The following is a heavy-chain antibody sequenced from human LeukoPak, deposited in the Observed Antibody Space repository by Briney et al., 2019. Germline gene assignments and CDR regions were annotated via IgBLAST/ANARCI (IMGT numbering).Heavy chain of an antibody. CDR3: SRGLDSRKLGY. V-gene: IGHV4-31*03. CDR2: IHPSGMM. CDR1: GASFNRDDQY. Sequence: QTLSLTCTLSGASFNRDDQYWNWIRQSPGKGLEWNRSIHPSGMMYNNPSLESRVTLSRDTSKNQFSLDLNSVTAADTAVYFCSRGLDSRKLGYWGQGILVTVSS. J-gene: IGHJ4*02. D-gene: IGHD3-22*01.